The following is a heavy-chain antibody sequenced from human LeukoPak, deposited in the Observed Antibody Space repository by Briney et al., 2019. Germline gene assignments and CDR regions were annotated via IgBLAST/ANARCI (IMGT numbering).Heavy chain of an antibody. J-gene: IGHJ3*02. D-gene: IGHD4-23*01. CDR2: INHSGST. CDR1: GGSFSGYY. Sequence: SETLSLTCAVYGGSFSGYYWSWIRQPPGKGLEWVGEINHSGSTNYNPSLKSRVTISVDTSKNQFSLKLSSVTAADTAVYYCASPGGNSYNDAFDIWGQGTMVTVSS. CDR3: ASPGGNSYNDAFDI. V-gene: IGHV4-34*01.